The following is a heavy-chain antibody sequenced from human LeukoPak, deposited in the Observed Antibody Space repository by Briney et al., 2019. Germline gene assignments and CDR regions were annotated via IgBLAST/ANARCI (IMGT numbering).Heavy chain of an antibody. CDR1: GFTFSSYA. V-gene: IGHV3-23*01. J-gene: IGHJ4*02. CDR2: ISGSGGST. D-gene: IGHD3-10*01. Sequence: GGSLRLSCAASGFTFSSYAMSWVRQAPGKGLEWVSAISGSGGSTYYADSVKGRFTISRDNAKNSLYLQMNSLRAEDTAVYYCARDRRYYGSGSYYSDYWGQGTLVTVSS. CDR3: ARDRRYYGSGSYYSDY.